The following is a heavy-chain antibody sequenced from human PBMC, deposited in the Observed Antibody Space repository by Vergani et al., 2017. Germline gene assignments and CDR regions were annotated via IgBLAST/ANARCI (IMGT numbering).Heavy chain of an antibody. V-gene: IGHV2-5*01. D-gene: IGHD7-27*01. CDR2: IYWNDDK. CDR1: GFSVSSSGVG. Sequence: QITLKESGPTLVKPTQTLTLTCTVSGFSVSSSGVGVAWIRQPPGKALECLAIIYWNDDKFYSTSLKTRLTISKDTSKNQVVLTMTNMDPVDTATYYCARSSNWGSTGFDYWGQGTLVTVSS. CDR3: ARSSNWGSTGFDY. J-gene: IGHJ4*02.